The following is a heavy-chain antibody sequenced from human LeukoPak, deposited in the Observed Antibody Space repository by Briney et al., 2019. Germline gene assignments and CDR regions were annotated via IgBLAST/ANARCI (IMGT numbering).Heavy chain of an antibody. J-gene: IGHJ6*03. D-gene: IGHD2-2*01. CDR2: IYYSGTT. Sequence: KPSETLSLTCTVSGGSIGNTSYYWGWIRQPPGKGLEWIGNIYYSGTTYYNPSLKTRVTIYVDTSKKQFSLKLSSVTAADTAVYYCARVNRPAAMVNYYYYYYMDVWGKGTTVTISS. CDR1: GGSIGNTSYY. V-gene: IGHV4-39*07. CDR3: ARVNRPAAMVNYYYYYYMDV.